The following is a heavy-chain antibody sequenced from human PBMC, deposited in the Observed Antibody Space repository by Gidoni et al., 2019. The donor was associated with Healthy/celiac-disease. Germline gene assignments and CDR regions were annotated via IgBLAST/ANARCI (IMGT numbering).Heavy chain of an antibody. CDR2: ISSSSSYI. D-gene: IGHD6-13*01. CDR3: ARLTAAAGTPVDY. J-gene: IGHJ4*02. V-gene: IGHV3-21*01. CDR1: GFTFSSYS. Sequence: EVQLVESGGGLVKPGGSLRLSCAASGFTFSSYSMNWVRQAPGKGLEWVSSISSSSSYIYYADSVKGRFTISRDNAKNSLYLQMNSLRAEDTAVYYCARLTAAAGTPVDYWGQGTLVTVSS.